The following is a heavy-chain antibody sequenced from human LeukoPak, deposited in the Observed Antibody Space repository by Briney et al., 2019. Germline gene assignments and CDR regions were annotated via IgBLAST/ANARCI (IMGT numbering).Heavy chain of an antibody. J-gene: IGHJ6*02. CDR3: ARVPGPYGSGSYHTNYGIDV. V-gene: IGHV1-46*01. CDR1: GYTFTSSY. D-gene: IGHD3-10*01. CDR2: INPSGGST. Sequence: ASVKVSCKASGYTFTSSYMHWVRQAPGQGLEWMGIINPSGGSTSYAQKFQGRVTMTRDTSTSTVYMELSSLRSEDTAVYYCARVPGPYGSGSYHTNYGIDVWGQGTTVTVSS.